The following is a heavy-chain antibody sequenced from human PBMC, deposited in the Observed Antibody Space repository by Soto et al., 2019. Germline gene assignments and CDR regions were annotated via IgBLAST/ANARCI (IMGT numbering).Heavy chain of an antibody. Sequence: SVKVSCNTSGFTFTYSAIQWVRQARGQRLEWLGWIVVYSGRTDYAQKFQERLTITMDMSTTTAYMELSSLRLEDTAVYYCAAVQGGGSTFHFWGQGTLVTVSP. CDR2: IVVYSGRT. V-gene: IGHV1-58*02. D-gene: IGHD3-16*01. CDR3: AAVQGGGSTFHF. CDR1: GFTFTYSA. J-gene: IGHJ4*02.